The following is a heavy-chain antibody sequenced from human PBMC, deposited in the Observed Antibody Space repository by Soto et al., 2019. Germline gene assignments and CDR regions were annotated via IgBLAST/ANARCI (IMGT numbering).Heavy chain of an antibody. V-gene: IGHV3-30*18. CDR3: AKDRGYYIDAFDI. CDR1: GFTFSSYG. D-gene: IGHD3-10*01. J-gene: IGHJ3*02. CDR2: ISYDGSNK. Sequence: GGSLRLSSAASGFTFSSYGMHWVRQAPGKGLEWVAVISYDGSNKYYADSVKGRFTISRDNSKNTLYLQMNSLRAEDTAVYYCAKDRGYYIDAFDIWGQGTMVTVSS.